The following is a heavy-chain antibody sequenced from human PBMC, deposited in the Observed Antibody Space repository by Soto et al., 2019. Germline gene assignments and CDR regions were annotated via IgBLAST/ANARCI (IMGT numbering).Heavy chain of an antibody. D-gene: IGHD5-18*01. J-gene: IGHJ4*02. CDR3: ARAGYSLYRKDYFDY. Sequence: QVQLVESGGGVVQPGRSLRLSCAASGFTFSSYAMHWVRQAPGKGLEWEAVISYDGSNKYYADSVKGRFTISRDNSKNTLYLQMNSLRAEDTAVYYCARAGYSLYRKDYFDYWGQGTLVTVSS. V-gene: IGHV3-30-3*01. CDR2: ISYDGSNK. CDR1: GFTFSSYA.